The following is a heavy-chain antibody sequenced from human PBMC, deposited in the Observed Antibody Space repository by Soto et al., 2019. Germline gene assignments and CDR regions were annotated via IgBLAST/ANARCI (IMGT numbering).Heavy chain of an antibody. CDR2: ISTYNTNT. V-gene: IGHV1-18*04. Sequence: QVQLVQSGPEVKNPGASVTVSCKASGERFTTYGISWVRQAPGQGLEWMGWISTYNTNTNYAPKFQGRLLLTTDTSTSTAYMELSSLRYGDTAVYYCARDVIAVRPGWFEPWGQGTLVTVST. CDR1: GERFTTYG. J-gene: IGHJ5*02. CDR3: ARDVIAVRPGWFEP. D-gene: IGHD6-6*01.